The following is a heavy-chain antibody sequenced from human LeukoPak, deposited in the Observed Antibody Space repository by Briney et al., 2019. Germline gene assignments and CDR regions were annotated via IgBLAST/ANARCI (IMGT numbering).Heavy chain of an antibody. V-gene: IGHV3-30*04. CDR3: PRDGVEAAGSGYYYYLDV. Sequence: GGSLRLSCAASGFTFSSYAMHCVRQAPGKGLEWVGVISHDGSKKYYVDAVKGRFTISRDNSKNTLYLQMNSLRDEDEALYYCPRDGVEAAGSGYYYYLDVWGKGPTVTVS. CDR1: GFTFSSYA. J-gene: IGHJ6*03. CDR2: ISHDGSKK. D-gene: IGHD6-25*01.